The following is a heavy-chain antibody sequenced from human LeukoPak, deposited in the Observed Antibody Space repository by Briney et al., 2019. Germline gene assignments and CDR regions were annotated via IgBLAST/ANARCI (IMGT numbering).Heavy chain of an antibody. CDR3: ARDVYSSGWPSFFDY. CDR1: GFTFNTYI. V-gene: IGHV3-74*01. Sequence: GGSLRLSCAASGFTFNTYIMHWVRQAPGKGLVWVSRIDTDGKTTTYADSVKGRFTISRDNAKNSLYLQMNSLRAEDTAVYYCARDVYSSGWPSFFDYWGQGTLVTVSS. CDR2: IDTDGKTT. D-gene: IGHD6-19*01. J-gene: IGHJ4*02.